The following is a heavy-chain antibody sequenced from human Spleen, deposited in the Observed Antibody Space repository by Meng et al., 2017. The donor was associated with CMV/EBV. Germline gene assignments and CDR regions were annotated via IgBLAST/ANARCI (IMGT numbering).Heavy chain of an antibody. V-gene: IGHV3-53*01. Sequence: GGSLRLSCAASGFTVSSNYMSWVRQAPGKGLEWVSVIYSGGSTYYADSVKGRFTISRDTAKNSLYLQLNGLRDEDTAVYYCARNHRGDYFDFWGQGTLVTVSS. CDR2: IYSGGST. CDR3: ARNHRGDYFDF. J-gene: IGHJ4*02. D-gene: IGHD1-14*01. CDR1: GFTVSSNY.